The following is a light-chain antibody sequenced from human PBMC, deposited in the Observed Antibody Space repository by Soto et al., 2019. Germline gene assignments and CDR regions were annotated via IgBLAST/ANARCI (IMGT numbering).Light chain of an antibody. CDR1: RSVSTSF. V-gene: IGKV3-20*01. Sequence: EVLLTQSPGPLSLSRGERTTLXXRASRSVSTSFLAWYQQKPGQAPRLPIYGAFSRATGIPDRFSGSGSGTDFTLTISRLEPEDFAVYYCQQYGNSIPITVGQGTHWRL. CDR2: GAF. J-gene: IGKJ5*01. CDR3: QQYGNSIPIT.